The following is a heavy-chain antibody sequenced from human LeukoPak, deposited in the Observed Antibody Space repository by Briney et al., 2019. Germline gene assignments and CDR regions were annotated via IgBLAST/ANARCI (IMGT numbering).Heavy chain of an antibody. CDR1: GGSISTYY. CDR3: ARSGSSGYSEFDY. J-gene: IGHJ4*02. D-gene: IGHD3-22*01. Sequence: SGTLSLTCTVPGGSISTYYSSAIRQPPGKGLEWIGYIYDRASTNYTPHLKSRVTISTDTSKNQFTRKLSSVTAADTAVYYCARSGSSGYSEFDYWGQGTLVTVSS. V-gene: IGHV4-59*01. CDR2: IYDRAST.